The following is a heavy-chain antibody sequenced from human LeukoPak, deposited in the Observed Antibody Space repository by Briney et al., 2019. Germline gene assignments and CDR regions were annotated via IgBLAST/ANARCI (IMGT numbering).Heavy chain of an antibody. Sequence: GGSLRLSCAASGFTFDDYGMSWVRQAPGKGLEWVSGINWNGGNTGYADSVKGRFTISRDNAKNFLYLQMNSLRAEDAALYYCARAHCSGGSCYTDYWGQGTLVTVSS. CDR3: ARAHCSGGSCYTDY. J-gene: IGHJ4*02. D-gene: IGHD2-15*01. CDR1: GFTFDDYG. V-gene: IGHV3-20*04. CDR2: INWNGGNT.